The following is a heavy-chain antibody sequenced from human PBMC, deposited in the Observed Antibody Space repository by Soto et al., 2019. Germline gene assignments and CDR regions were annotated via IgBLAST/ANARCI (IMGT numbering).Heavy chain of an antibody. D-gene: IGHD3-3*01. V-gene: IGHV4-34*01. CDR2: INHSGST. CDR3: AATRYYDFWSGYYNAFDI. Sequence: SETLSLTCAVYGGSFSGYYWSWIRQPPGKGLEWIGEINHSGSTNYNPSLKSRVTISVDTSKNQFSLKLSSVTAADTAVYYCAATRYYDFWSGYYNAFDIWGQGTMVTVSS. J-gene: IGHJ3*02. CDR1: GGSFSGYY.